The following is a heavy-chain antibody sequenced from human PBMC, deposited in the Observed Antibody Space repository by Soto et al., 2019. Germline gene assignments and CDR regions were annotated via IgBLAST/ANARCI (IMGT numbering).Heavy chain of an antibody. CDR3: AADIVVVPAAIKWDYYYYGMDV. V-gene: IGHV1-69*13. Sequence: GASVKVSFKASGGTFSSHAISWVRQAPGQGLEWMGGIIPIFGTANYAQKFQGRVTITADESTSTAYMELSSLRSEDTAVYYCAADIVVVPAAIKWDYYYYGMDVWGQGTTVTVSS. D-gene: IGHD2-2*02. CDR1: GGTFSSHA. CDR2: IIPIFGTA. J-gene: IGHJ6*02.